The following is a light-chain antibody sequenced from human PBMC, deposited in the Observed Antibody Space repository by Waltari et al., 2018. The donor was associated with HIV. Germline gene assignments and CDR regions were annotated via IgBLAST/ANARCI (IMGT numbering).Light chain of an antibody. CDR2: WES. Sequence: DIVMTQSPDSLAVSLGERATINCKSSQSLLSRSNNKTYLAWYQQKPGQPPKLFILWESTRQSGVPDRFSGSGSGAHFTLTISSLQAEDVAIYYCQQYYDIPRTFGQGTNVEVK. J-gene: IGKJ1*01. V-gene: IGKV4-1*01. CDR1: QSLLSRSNNKTY. CDR3: QQYYDIPRT.